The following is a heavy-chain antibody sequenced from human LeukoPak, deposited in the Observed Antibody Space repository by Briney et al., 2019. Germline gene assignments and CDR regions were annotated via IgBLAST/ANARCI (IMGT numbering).Heavy chain of an antibody. Sequence: GGSLRLSCAVSGFTFSTYAMHWVRQAPGKGLEWVALILYDGSNKYYAESVKGRFTISRDNSKNTLFLEMNSLRAEDTAVYYCATGGQRYSSSWYLVDYWGQGTLVTVSS. J-gene: IGHJ4*02. CDR2: ILYDGSNK. CDR3: ATGGQRYSSSWYLVDY. CDR1: GFTFSTYA. V-gene: IGHV3-30*04. D-gene: IGHD6-13*01.